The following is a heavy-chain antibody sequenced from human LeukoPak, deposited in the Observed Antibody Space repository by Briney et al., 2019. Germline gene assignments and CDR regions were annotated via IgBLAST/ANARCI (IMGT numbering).Heavy chain of an antibody. CDR2: IYSGGST. D-gene: IGHD3-16*01. V-gene: IGHV3-66*01. J-gene: IGHJ4*02. CDR3: ARTSGSYD. Sequence: ETLSLTCTVSGGSISNYYWSWVRQAPGKGLEWVSVIYSGGSTYYADSVKGRFTISRDNSKNTLYLQMNSLRAEDTAVYYCARTSGSYDWGQGTLVTVSS. CDR1: GGSISNYY.